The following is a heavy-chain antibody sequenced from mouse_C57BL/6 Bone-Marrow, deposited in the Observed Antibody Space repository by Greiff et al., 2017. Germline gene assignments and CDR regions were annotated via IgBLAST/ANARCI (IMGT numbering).Heavy chain of an antibody. Sequence: EVMLVESGPELVKPGASVKISCKASGYSFTGYYMNWVKQSPEKSLEWIGEINPSTGGTTYNQKFKAKATLTVDKSSSTAYMQLKSLTSEDSAVYDCARGFGDYAMDYWGQGTSVTVSS. CDR1: GYSFTGYY. CDR3: ARGFGDYAMDY. V-gene: IGHV1-42*01. CDR2: INPSTGGT. J-gene: IGHJ4*01.